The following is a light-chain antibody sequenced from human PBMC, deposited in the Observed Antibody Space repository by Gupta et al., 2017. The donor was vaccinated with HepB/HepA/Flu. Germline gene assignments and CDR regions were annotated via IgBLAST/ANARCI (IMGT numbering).Light chain of an antibody. CDR2: GAT. Sequence: EIVLTQSPGTLSLSPGDRATLSCRASQSVSGSYLAWYQQKPGQAPRLLIYGATSRATGIPDRFSGSGSGTDFTLTINRLEPEDFAVYFCQQYGVSARSFGQGTKLEIK. CDR3: QQYGVSARS. J-gene: IGKJ2*04. CDR1: QSVSGSY. V-gene: IGKV3-20*01.